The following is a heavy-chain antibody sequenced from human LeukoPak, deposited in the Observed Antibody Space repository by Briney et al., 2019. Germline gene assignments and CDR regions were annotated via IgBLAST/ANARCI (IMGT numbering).Heavy chain of an antibody. CDR3: ARERRLPTVTTPYYFDY. D-gene: IGHD4-17*01. CDR2: ISAYNGNT. CDR1: GYTFTKYG. Sequence: ASVKVSCKASGYTFTKYGISWVRQAPGQGLEWMGWISAYNGNTNYAQKLQGRVTMTTDTSTSTAYMELRSLRSDDTAVYYCARERRLPTVTTPYYFDYWDQGTLVTVSS. V-gene: IGHV1-18*01. J-gene: IGHJ4*02.